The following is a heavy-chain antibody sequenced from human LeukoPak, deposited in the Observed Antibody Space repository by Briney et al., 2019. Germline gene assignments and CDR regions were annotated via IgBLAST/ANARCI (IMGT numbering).Heavy chain of an antibody. CDR3: AKRIVGPYFYYFDY. D-gene: IGHD1-26*01. CDR1: GFTFSSYG. J-gene: IGHJ4*02. V-gene: IGHV3-30*18. CDR2: ISYGGSNK. Sequence: QPGRSLRLSCAASGFTFSSYGMHWVRQAPGKGLEWVAVISYGGSNKYYADSVKGRFTISRDNSKNTLYLQMNSLRAEDTAVYYCAKRIVGPYFYYFDYWGQGTLVTVSS.